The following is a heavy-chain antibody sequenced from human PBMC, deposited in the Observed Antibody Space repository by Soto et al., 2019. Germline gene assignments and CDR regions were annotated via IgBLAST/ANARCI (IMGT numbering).Heavy chain of an antibody. V-gene: IGHV3-7*01. Sequence: EVQLVESGGGLVQPGGSLRLSCAASGFTFSTYWMSWVRQAPGKGLEWVANIKHDGREIYYVDSVMGRFTISRDNAKNSLYLQMNSLRAEDTAVYFCSVSATARGGFDLWGRGTLVTVSS. J-gene: IGHJ2*01. CDR3: SVSATARGGFDL. CDR1: GFTFSTYW. CDR2: IKHDGREI. D-gene: IGHD2-15*01.